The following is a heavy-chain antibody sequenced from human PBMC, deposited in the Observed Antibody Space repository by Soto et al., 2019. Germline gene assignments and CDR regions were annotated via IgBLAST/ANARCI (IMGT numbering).Heavy chain of an antibody. V-gene: IGHV4-4*02. CDR2: IFHTGRT. J-gene: IGHJ5*02. CDR3: ARARSFDYVWGSYQIDP. Sequence: QVHLQESGPGLVKPSGTLSLTCTVSGGSITSSNWWTWVRRSPGKGLEWIGEIFHTGRTDYNPSLKSRVTMSLDKSMSQFSLRLTSVTAADTAVYYCARARSFDYVWGSYQIDPWGQGTLVTVSS. D-gene: IGHD3-16*01. CDR1: GGSITSSNW.